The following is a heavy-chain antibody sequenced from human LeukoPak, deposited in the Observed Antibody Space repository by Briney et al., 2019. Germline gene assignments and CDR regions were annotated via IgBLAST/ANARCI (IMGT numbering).Heavy chain of an antibody. D-gene: IGHD6-6*01. J-gene: IGHJ5*02. CDR3: ARVDSSSWEYNWFDP. V-gene: IGHV4-39*06. Sequence: SETLSLTCTVSGGSISSSSYYWGWIRQPPGKGLEWIGSIYYSGSTYYNPSLKSRVTISVDTSKNQFPLKLSSVTAADTAVYYCARVDSSSWEYNWFDPWGQGTLVTVSS. CDR2: IYYSGST. CDR1: GGSISSSSYY.